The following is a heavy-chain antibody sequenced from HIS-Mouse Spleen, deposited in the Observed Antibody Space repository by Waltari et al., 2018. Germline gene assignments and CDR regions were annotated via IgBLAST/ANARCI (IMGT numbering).Heavy chain of an antibody. CDR1: GFSLSTSGMC. D-gene: IGHD6-19*01. Sequence: QVTLRESGPALVKPTQTLTLTCTFSGFSLSTSGMCVSWIRQPPGKALEWLARIDWDDDKYYSTSLKTRLTSSRDTSKNQVVLTMTNMDPLDTATYYCARIAEGYTSGWYALDYWGQGTLVTVSS. CDR2: IDWDDDK. CDR3: ARIAEGYTSGWYALDY. J-gene: IGHJ4*02. V-gene: IGHV2-70*15.